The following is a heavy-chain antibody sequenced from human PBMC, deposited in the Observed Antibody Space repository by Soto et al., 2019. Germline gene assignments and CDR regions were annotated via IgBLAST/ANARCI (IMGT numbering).Heavy chain of an antibody. D-gene: IGHD5-12*01. CDR1: GFTFSDYY. Sequence: GGSLRLSCAASGFTFSDYYMSWIRQAPGKXLEWVSYISSSSSYTNYADSVEGRFTISRDNAKSSLYLQMNSLRAEDTAVYYCARAVISYDYRGNYYYYYGMDVWGQGTTVTVSS. CDR3: ARAVISYDYRGNYYYYYGMDV. CDR2: ISSSSSYT. J-gene: IGHJ6*02. V-gene: IGHV3-11*06.